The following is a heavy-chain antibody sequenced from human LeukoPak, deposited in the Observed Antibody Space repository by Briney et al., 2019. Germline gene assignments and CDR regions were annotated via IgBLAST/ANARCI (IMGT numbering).Heavy chain of an antibody. CDR3: AGMDSVVPAAKTPTFDI. Sequence: KRGESLKISCKVSGYSFTSYWIGWVRQMPGKGLEWMGIIYPGDSDTRYSPSFQGQVTISADKSINTAYLQWGSLKASDTAMYYCAGMDSVVPAAKTPTFDIWGQGTMVTVSS. V-gene: IGHV5-51*01. CDR1: GYSFTSYW. CDR2: IYPGDSDT. D-gene: IGHD2-2*01. J-gene: IGHJ3*02.